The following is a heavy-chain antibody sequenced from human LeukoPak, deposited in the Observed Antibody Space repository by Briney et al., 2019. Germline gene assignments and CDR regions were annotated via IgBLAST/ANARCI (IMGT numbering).Heavy chain of an antibody. D-gene: IGHD2/OR15-2a*01. CDR1: GYSISSDYY. CDR3: ARSPLFFYHMDV. J-gene: IGHJ6*03. Sequence: PSETLSLTCGVSGYSISSDYYWGWIRQSAGKGLEWIVTMHHSGGTYYNPSLRSRVTISVDTSKNQFSLRLSSVTATDTAVYYCARSPLFFYHMDVWGKGTTVTVSS. V-gene: IGHV4-38-2*01. CDR2: MHHSGGT.